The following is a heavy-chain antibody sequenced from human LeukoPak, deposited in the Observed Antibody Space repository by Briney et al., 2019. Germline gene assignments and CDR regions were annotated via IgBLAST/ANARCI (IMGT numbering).Heavy chain of an antibody. V-gene: IGHV3-43*01. CDR3: ARGSGSSDY. D-gene: IGHD1-26*01. CDR1: GFTFDDYT. J-gene: IGHJ4*02. CDR2: ISWDGGST. Sequence: AGSLRLSCAASGFTFDDYTMHWVRQAPGKWLEWVSLISWDGGSTYYADSVKGRFTNSRENAKNSLYLQMNSLRAEDTALYYCARGSGSSDYWGQGTLVTVS.